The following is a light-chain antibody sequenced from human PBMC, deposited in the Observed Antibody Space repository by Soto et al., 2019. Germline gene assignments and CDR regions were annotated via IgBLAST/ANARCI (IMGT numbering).Light chain of an antibody. CDR2: DVF. V-gene: IGKV3-11*01. CDR1: QSISIY. J-gene: IGKJ5*01. CDR3: QQRSNWPPEIT. Sequence: EIVMTQSPATLSVSPGERATLSCRASQSISIYLSWYQQKPGQATRLLIYDVFNRATGIPARFSGSGSGTDFALTISSLEPEDFAIYYCQQRSNWPPEITFGQGTRLYIK.